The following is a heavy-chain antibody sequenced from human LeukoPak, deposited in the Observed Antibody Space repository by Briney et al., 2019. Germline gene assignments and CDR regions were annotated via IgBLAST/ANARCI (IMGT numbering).Heavy chain of an antibody. CDR1: GFTFSSYW. D-gene: IGHD3-10*01. CDR2: IKQDGSEK. J-gene: IGHJ6*03. CDR3: ARDASMVRGVIRYYYYYTDV. Sequence: GGSLRLSCAASGFTFSSYWMSWVRQAPGKGLEWVTNIKQDGSEKYYVDSVKGRFTISRDNAKNSLYLQMNSLRAEDTAVYYCARDASMVRGVIRYYYYYTDVWGKGTTVTVSS. V-gene: IGHV3-7*01.